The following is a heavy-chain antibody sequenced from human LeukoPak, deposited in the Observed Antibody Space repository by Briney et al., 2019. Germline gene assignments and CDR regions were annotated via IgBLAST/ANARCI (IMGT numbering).Heavy chain of an antibody. CDR3: AKVLITSTSYGFDY. Sequence: PGRSLRLSCAASGFTFSSYAIHWVRQAPGKGLEWVAVISYDGISKDYADSVKGRFTISRDNSKNTLYLQMSSLRAEDTAVYYCAKVLITSTSYGFDYWGQGTLVTVSS. J-gene: IGHJ4*02. CDR1: GFTFSSYA. D-gene: IGHD5-18*01. CDR2: ISYDGISK. V-gene: IGHV3-30-3*01.